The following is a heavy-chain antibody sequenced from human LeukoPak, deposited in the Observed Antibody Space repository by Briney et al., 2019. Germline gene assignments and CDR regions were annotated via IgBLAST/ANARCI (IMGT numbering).Heavy chain of an antibody. CDR2: IVVGSGNT. V-gene: IGHV1-58*01. Sequence: SVKVSCKASGFTFTSSAVQWVRQARGQRLEWIGWIVVGSGNTNYAQKFQERVTITRDMSTSTAYMELSSLRSEDTAVYYCAADPPGYCSSTSGRGGGSYHYYGMDVWGKGTTVTVSS. CDR3: AADPPGYCSSTSGRGGGSYHYYGMDV. D-gene: IGHD2-2*01. J-gene: IGHJ6*04. CDR1: GFTFTSSA.